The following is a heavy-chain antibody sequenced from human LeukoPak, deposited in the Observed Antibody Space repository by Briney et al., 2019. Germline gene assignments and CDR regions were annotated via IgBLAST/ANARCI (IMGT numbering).Heavy chain of an antibody. Sequence: PSESLSLTCTVYGYSISSGYYWGWIRQPSGKGLEWIGSIYHSGSTYYNPSLKSRVTISVDTSKNQFSLKLSSVTAADTAVYYCARQGCTNGVCYGFDYWGQGTLVTVSS. J-gene: IGHJ4*02. CDR3: ARQGCTNGVCYGFDY. D-gene: IGHD2-8*01. V-gene: IGHV4-38-2*02. CDR1: GYSISSGYY. CDR2: IYHSGST.